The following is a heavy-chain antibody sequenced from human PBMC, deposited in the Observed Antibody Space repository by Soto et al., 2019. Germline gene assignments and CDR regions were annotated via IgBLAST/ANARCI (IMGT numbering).Heavy chain of an antibody. V-gene: IGHV3-30*03. Sequence: QVQLVESGGGVVQPGRSLRLSCAASGFTFSSYGMHWVRQAPGKGLEWVAVISYDGSNKYYADSVKGRFTISRDNSKNMLYLQMKSLRAEDSAVYYCTRSPYSVSYLAYFDYWGQGTLVTVSS. CDR2: ISYDGSNK. J-gene: IGHJ4*02. CDR3: TRSPYSVSYLAYFDY. D-gene: IGHD1-26*01. CDR1: GFTFSSYG.